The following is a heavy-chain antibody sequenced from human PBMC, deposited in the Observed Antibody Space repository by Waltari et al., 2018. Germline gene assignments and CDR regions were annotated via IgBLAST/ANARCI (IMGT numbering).Heavy chain of an antibody. Sequence: QVQLHESGPGLVKPSETLSLTCTVSGDSISGYYWSWIRRPPGKGLEWIGYIYYSGSTKYNPSLKSRVSISVDTSKNQFSLRVSSVTAADTAVYYCARVGAAALCYYYGMDVWGQGTTVTVSS. V-gene: IGHV4-59*01. CDR3: ARVGAAALCYYYGMDV. CDR2: IYYSGST. CDR1: GDSISGYY. J-gene: IGHJ6*02. D-gene: IGHD6-13*01.